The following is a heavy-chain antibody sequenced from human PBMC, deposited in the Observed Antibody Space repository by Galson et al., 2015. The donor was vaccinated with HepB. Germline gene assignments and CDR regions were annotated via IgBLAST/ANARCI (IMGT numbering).Heavy chain of an antibody. CDR2: ITSGSDYI. CDR3: ARTGSSTTILRNSWFDP. Sequence: SLRLYCAASGFTFISYSMNWARQAPGKGLEWVSSITSGSDYIYYADSVEGRFTISRDNAKNSLFLQMNSLRVEDAAVYYCARTGSSTTILRNSWFDPWGQGILVTVSS. V-gene: IGHV3-21*01. D-gene: IGHD2-2*01. CDR1: GFTFISYS. J-gene: IGHJ5*02.